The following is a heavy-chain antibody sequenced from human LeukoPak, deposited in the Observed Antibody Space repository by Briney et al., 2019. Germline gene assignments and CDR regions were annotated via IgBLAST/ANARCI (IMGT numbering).Heavy chain of an antibody. D-gene: IGHD2-15*01. CDR3: AKSLQRYCSGGSCLIYYYYYGMDV. CDR2: ISGSGGST. V-gene: IGHV3-23*01. Sequence: GGSLRLSCAASGFTFSSYSMNWVRQAPGKGLEWVSAISGSGGSTYYADSVKGRFTISRDNSKNTLYLQMNSLRAEDTAVYYCAKSLQRYCSGGSCLIYYYYYGMDVWGQGTTVTVSS. CDR1: GFTFSSYS. J-gene: IGHJ6*02.